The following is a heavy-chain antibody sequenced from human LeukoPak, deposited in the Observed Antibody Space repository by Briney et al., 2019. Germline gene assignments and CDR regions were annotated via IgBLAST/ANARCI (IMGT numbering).Heavy chain of an antibody. J-gene: IGHJ4*02. CDR1: GFTFTCCG. D-gene: IGHD1/OR15-1a*01. V-gene: IGHV3-30*03. CDR3: ARKDEQGVTDF. Sequence: TGGSLRLSCAASGFTFTCCGMHSVRQAPGKGLEWLAVISYHGSNIYYADSVKGRFTISRDNSKNTAFLQMNSLRPEDTALYYCARKDEQGVTDFWGQGALVTVSA. CDR2: ISYHGSNI.